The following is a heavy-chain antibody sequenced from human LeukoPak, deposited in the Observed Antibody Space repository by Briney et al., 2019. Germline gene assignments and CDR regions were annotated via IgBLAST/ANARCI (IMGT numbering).Heavy chain of an antibody. Sequence: GGSLRLSCAASGFTFSSYEMNWVRQAPGKGLEWVSYISSSGSTIYYADSVKGRFTISRDNAKNSLYLQMNSLRAEDTAVYYCAKRHSSSWYFWGQGTLVTVSS. V-gene: IGHV3-48*03. CDR1: GFTFSSYE. D-gene: IGHD6-13*01. J-gene: IGHJ4*02. CDR2: ISSSGSTI. CDR3: AKRHSSSWYF.